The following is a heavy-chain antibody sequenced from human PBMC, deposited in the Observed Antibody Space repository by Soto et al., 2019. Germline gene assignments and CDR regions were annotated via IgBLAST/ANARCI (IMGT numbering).Heavy chain of an antibody. CDR3: ARATSEYQLLLGPSWFDP. CDR2: MNPNSGNT. V-gene: IGHV1-8*01. Sequence: ASVKVSCKASGYTFTSYDINWVRQATGQGLEWMGWMNPNSGNTGYAQKFQGRVTMTRNTSISTAYMELSSLRSEDTAVYYCARATSEYQLLLGPSWFDPWGQGTLVT. D-gene: IGHD2-2*01. J-gene: IGHJ5*02. CDR1: GYTFTSYD.